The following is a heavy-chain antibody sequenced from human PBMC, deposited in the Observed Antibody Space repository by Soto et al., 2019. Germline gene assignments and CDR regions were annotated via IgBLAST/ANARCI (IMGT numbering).Heavy chain of an antibody. CDR3: ARDPPETPSDY. V-gene: IGHV1-18*01. CDR1: GYTFTDYG. CDR2: ISAKNGNT. Sequence: QVQLVQSGADVKKPGASVKVSCKASGYTFTDYGISWVRQAPGQGLEWMGWISAKNGNTNLGQKFRGRVTLTTDTSTSTVYMELRGLTPDDTAVYYCARDPPETPSDYWGQGTLVTVSS. J-gene: IGHJ4*02.